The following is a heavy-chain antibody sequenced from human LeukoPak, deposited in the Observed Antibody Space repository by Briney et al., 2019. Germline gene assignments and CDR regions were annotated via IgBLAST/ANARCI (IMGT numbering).Heavy chain of an antibody. Sequence: PSETLSLTCTVSGGSTSSYYWSWIRQPPGKGLEWIGYIYYSGSTNYNPSLKSRVTISVDTSKNQFSLKLSSVTAADTAVYYCARHGSGSYYNDKDWFDPWGQGTLVTVSS. CDR2: IYYSGST. V-gene: IGHV4-59*08. D-gene: IGHD3-10*01. J-gene: IGHJ5*02. CDR3: ARHGSGSYYNDKDWFDP. CDR1: GGSTSSYY.